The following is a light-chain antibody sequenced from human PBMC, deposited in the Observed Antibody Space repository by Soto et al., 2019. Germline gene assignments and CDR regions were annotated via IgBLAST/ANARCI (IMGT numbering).Light chain of an antibody. CDR3: QQASSFPHT. V-gene: IGKV1-12*01. Sequence: DIQMTQSPSTVSASVGDRVTITCRASQPISSWLAWFRQRPGKAPELLIYAASTLHSGVPSRFSDSGSGTDFAHTISGLQPEDFATYYCQQASSFPHTFGQGTRVDIK. J-gene: IGKJ2*01. CDR2: AAS. CDR1: QPISSW.